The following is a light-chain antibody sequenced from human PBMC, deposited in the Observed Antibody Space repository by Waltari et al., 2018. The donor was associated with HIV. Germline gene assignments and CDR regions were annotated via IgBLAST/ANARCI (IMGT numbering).Light chain of an antibody. CDR3: MQALEIPPT. CDR1: QSLLHSNGYNY. J-gene: IGKJ4*01. CDR2: LGS. Sequence: DIVMTQSPLSQPATPGAPASISCRSSQSLLHSNGYNYLDWYLQTPGQSPQLLMYLGSNRASGVPDRFSGSGSGTDFTLKISRVEAEDVGIYYCMQALEIPPTFGGGTKVEIK. V-gene: IGKV2-28*01.